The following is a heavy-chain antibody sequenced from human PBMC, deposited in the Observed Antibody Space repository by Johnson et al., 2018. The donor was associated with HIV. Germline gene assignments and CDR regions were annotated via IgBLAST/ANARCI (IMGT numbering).Heavy chain of an antibody. V-gene: IGHV3-20*04. CDR2: INWNGGST. CDR3: ARDRGQRAPLCAFDI. CDR1: GFTFDDYG. D-gene: IGHD3-10*01. J-gene: IGHJ3*02. Sequence: VQLVESGGGLVQRGGSLRLSCIASGFTFDDYGMSWVRQAPGKGLEWVSGINWNGGSTGYADSVKGRFTISRDNAKNSLYLQMNSLRAEDTALYYCARDRGQRAPLCAFDIWGQGTMVTVSS.